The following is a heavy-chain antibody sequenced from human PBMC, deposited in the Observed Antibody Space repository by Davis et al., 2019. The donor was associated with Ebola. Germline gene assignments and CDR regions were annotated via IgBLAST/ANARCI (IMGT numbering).Heavy chain of an antibody. Sequence: GESLKISCAASGFTFSSYGMHWVRQAPGKGLEWVAVIWYDGSNKYYADSVKGRFTISRDNSKNTLYLQMNSLRAEDTAVYSCARGRYSLAYWGQGTLVTVSS. CDR1: GFTFSSYG. CDR2: IWYDGSNK. V-gene: IGHV3-30*19. J-gene: IGHJ4*02. CDR3: ARGRYSLAY.